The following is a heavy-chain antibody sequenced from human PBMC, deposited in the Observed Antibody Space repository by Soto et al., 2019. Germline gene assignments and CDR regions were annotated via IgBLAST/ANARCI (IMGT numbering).Heavy chain of an antibody. CDR3: AKDGAPRYCTRSSCHTAGAY. J-gene: IGHJ4*02. V-gene: IGHV3-30*18. D-gene: IGHD2-15*01. CDR2: ISYDGSNE. Sequence: QVQLVESGGGVVQPGRSLRLSCAGSGFTFSNYGLHWVRQAPGKGPEWVAAISYDGSNEYYADSVKGRFTISRDKSKNMLYLQMDSLRPEDTAVYYCAKDGAPRYCTRSSCHTAGAYWGQGTLVTVSS. CDR1: GFTFSNYG.